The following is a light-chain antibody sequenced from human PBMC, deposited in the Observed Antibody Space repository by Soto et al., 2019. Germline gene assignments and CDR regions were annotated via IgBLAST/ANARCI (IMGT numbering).Light chain of an antibody. CDR1: QSISNY. CDR3: QQSYSTPPT. CDR2: DAS. V-gene: IGKV1-39*01. Sequence: DLQMTQSPSSLSASVGDRVTITCRASQSISNYLNWYQQKPGKAPKLLIYDASSLQSGVPSRFSGSGSGTDFTLTISSLQPEDFATYYCQQSYSTPPTFGQGTKVEIK. J-gene: IGKJ1*01.